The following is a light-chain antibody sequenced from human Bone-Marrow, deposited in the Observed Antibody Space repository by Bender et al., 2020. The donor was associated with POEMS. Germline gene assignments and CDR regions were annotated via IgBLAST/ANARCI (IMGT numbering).Light chain of an antibody. Sequence: QSALTQPASVSGSPGQSITISCTGTSSDVGAHDYVSWYQQRPNKAPKLIVFDVTVRPSGISDRFSGSKSGNTASLTISGLQADDEADYYCCSHTTTPTQVFGTGTQVTVL. CDR2: DVT. CDR3: CSHTTTPTQV. J-gene: IGLJ1*01. CDR1: SSDVGAHDY. V-gene: IGLV2-14*03.